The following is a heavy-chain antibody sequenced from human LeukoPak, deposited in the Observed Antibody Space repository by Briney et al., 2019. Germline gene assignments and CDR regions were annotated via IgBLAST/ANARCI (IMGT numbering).Heavy chain of an antibody. CDR2: INSDGSST. CDR1: GFTFSSYW. D-gene: IGHD3-3*01. CDR3: AREHYDFWSGFYCYYYGMDV. J-gene: IGHJ6*02. V-gene: IGHV3-74*01. Sequence: GGSLRLSCAASGFTFSSYWMHWVRQAPGKGLVWVSRINSDGSSTSYADSVKGRFTISRDNAKNTLYLQMNSLRAEDTAVYYCAREHYDFWSGFYCYYYGMDVWGQGTTVTVSS.